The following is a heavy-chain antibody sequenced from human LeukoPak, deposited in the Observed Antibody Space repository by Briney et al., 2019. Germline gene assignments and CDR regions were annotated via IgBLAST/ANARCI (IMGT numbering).Heavy chain of an antibody. J-gene: IGHJ5*02. CDR2: INHGGRT. V-gene: IGHV4-34*01. CDR3: ARGLELGYCSGARCYIWFDP. D-gene: IGHD2-2*02. Sequence: SETLSLTCVVSGGSFSGYYWSWIRQPPGKGLEWIGEINHGGRTNYSPSLKSRVTISVDTSKNQFSLNLSSVTAADTAVYYCARGLELGYCSGARCYIWFDPWGQGTLVTVSS. CDR1: GGSFSGYY.